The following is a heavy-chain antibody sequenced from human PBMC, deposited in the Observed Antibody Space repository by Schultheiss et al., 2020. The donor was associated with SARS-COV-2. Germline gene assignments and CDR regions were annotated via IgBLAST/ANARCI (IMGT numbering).Heavy chain of an antibody. CDR2: ISYDGSNK. J-gene: IGHJ4*02. V-gene: IGHV3-30-3*01. CDR1: GFTFSSYA. Sequence: GGSLRLSCAASGFTFSSYAMHWVRQAPGKGLEWVAVISYDGSNKYYADSVKGRFTISRDNSKNTLYLQMNSLRAEDTAVYYCARDKINPRIAAAGTFDYWGQGTLVTVSS. CDR3: ARDKINPRIAAAGTFDY. D-gene: IGHD6-13*01.